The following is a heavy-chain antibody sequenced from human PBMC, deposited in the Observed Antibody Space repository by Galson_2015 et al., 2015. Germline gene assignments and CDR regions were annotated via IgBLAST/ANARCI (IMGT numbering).Heavy chain of an antibody. D-gene: IGHD1-26*01. CDR1: GFTFSSYA. V-gene: IGHV3-30-3*01. CDR3: ARGRGWETLRKSPFDY. Sequence: SLRLSCAASGFTFSSYAMHWVRQAPGKGLEWVAVISYDGSNKYYADSVKGRFTISRDNSKNTLYVQMNSLRAEDTAVCYCARGRGWETLRKSPFDYWGQGTLVTVSS. CDR2: ISYDGSNK. J-gene: IGHJ4*02.